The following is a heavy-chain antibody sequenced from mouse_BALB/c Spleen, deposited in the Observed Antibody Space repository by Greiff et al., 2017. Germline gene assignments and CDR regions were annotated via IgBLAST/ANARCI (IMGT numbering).Heavy chain of an antibody. CDR2: ISSGGSYT. CDR3: ARHEDPSYYFDY. J-gene: IGHJ2*01. D-gene: IGHD1-2*01. Sequence: EVKLMESGGDLVKPGGSLKLSCAASGFTFSSYGMSWVRQTPDKRLEWVATISSGGSYTYYPDSVKGRFTISRDNAKNTLYLQMSSLKSEDTAMYCCARHEDPSYYFDYWGQGTTLTVSS. V-gene: IGHV5-6*01. CDR1: GFTFSSYG.